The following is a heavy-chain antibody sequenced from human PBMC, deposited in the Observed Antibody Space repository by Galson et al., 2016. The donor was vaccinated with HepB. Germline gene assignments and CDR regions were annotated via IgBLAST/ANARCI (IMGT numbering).Heavy chain of an antibody. CDR1: GFTVSSSY. V-gene: IGHV3-53*01. CDR2: IYSGGTA. J-gene: IGHJ6*02. CDR3: ARVPGYYYGMDV. Sequence: SLRLSCAASGFTVSSSYMNWVRRAPGKGLEWVSVIYSGGTAYFADSGGSTYYAYADSVKGRFTISRDNSKNTLYLQMNSLRTEDTAVYYCARVPGYYYGMDVLGQWTTVTVSS.